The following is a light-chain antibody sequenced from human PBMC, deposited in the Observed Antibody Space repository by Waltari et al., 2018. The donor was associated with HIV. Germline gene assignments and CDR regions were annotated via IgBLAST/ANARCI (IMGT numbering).Light chain of an antibody. Sequence: EIVLTQSPATLSLSPGERATLSCRASQSVNTYLAWYQHKPGQAPRLLIYDASNRATGIPARFTGSGSGTDFTLTISNLEPEDFAVYYCQQRGNWPMYTFGQGTKLETK. V-gene: IGKV3-11*01. CDR2: DAS. CDR1: QSVNTY. J-gene: IGKJ2*01. CDR3: QQRGNWPMYT.